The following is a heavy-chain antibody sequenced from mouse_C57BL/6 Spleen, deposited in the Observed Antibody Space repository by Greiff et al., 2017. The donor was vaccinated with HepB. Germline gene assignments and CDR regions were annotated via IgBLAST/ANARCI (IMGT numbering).Heavy chain of an antibody. CDR2: IYPGSGST. CDR1: GYTFTSYW. D-gene: IGHD6-1*01. J-gene: IGHJ4*01. Sequence: VQLPQPGAELVKPGALVKMSCKASGYTFTSYWITWVKQRPGQGLEWLGDIYPGSGSTNYNENVKSKATLTVDTSSSTAYMQLSSLTSEDSAVYYCAKGRQLDAMDYWGQGTSVTVSS. V-gene: IGHV1-55*01. CDR3: AKGRQLDAMDY.